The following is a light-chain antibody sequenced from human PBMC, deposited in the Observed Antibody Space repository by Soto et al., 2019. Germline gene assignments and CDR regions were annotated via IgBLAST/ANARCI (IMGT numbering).Light chain of an antibody. V-gene: IGLV1-40*01. CDR2: GNN. CDR3: QSFDSSPSAWV. J-gene: IGLJ3*02. Sequence: QAVVTQPPSVSGAPGQRVTVSCTGISSNIGAGYDVHWYQQLPGTSPKLLIYGNNTRPSGVPDRFSGSKSGTSASLAITGLQAEDEADDFCQSFDSSPSAWVFGGGTKLTVL. CDR1: SSNIGAGYD.